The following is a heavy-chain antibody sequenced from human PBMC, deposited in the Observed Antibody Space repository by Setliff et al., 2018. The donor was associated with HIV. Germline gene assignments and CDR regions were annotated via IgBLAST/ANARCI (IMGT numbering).Heavy chain of an antibody. CDR3: ARHWRGSGWSNWFDP. Sequence: SETLSLTCAVSGYAISSGYYWGWIRRPPGKGLEWIGTIYNRGSTYYNPSLKSRVTISVDTSKNQFSLKLSSVTAADTAVYYCARHWRGSGWSNWFDPWGQGTLVTVSS. CDR2: IYNRGST. V-gene: IGHV4-38-2*01. CDR1: GYAISSGYY. J-gene: IGHJ5*02. D-gene: IGHD6-19*01.